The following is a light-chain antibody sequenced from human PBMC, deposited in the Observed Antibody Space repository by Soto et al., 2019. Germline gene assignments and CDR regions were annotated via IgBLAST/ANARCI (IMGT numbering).Light chain of an antibody. J-gene: IGKJ4*01. CDR3: LQESNYPLT. CDR1: QGVRDD. CDR2: SAS. V-gene: IGKV1-6*01. Sequence: IQMTQSPSSLSASVGDRVTITCRASQGVRDDVGWYQQKPGKAPKLLIYSASTLQSGVPSRFSGSGSGTDFTLIISGLLPEDFATYYCLQESNYPLTFGGGTKVDIK.